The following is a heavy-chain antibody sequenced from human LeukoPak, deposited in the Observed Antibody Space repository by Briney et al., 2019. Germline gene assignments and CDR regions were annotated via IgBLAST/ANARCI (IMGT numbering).Heavy chain of an antibody. CDR3: AMAYSSSWYYFDY. D-gene: IGHD6-13*01. CDR2: IYYSGST. CDR1: GGSISSYY. V-gene: IGHV4-59*01. J-gene: IGHJ4*02. Sequence: SETLSLTCTVSGGSISSYYWSWIRQPPGKGLEWIGYIYYSGSTNYNPSLKSRVTIAVDTSKNQFSLRLSSVTAADTAVYYCAMAYSSSWYYFDYWGQGTLVTVSS.